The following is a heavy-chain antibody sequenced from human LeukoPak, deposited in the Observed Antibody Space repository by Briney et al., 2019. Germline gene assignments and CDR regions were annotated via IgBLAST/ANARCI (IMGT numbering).Heavy chain of an antibody. J-gene: IGHJ5*02. CDR1: GVSINSDAYF. CDR2: IYHSGNT. V-gene: IGHV4-30-2*01. D-gene: IGHD3-10*01. Sequence: SQTLSLTCTVSGVSINSDAYFWSWIRQPPGKGLEWIGYIYHSGNTYYNPSLKSRVIISLDTSKNQFSLKLSSVTAADTAVYYCARLDWYYYGSGRGFDPWGQGTLVTVSS. CDR3: ARLDWYYYGSGRGFDP.